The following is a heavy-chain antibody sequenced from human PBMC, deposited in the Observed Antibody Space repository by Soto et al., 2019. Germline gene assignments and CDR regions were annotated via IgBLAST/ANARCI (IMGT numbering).Heavy chain of an antibody. D-gene: IGHD3-9*01. J-gene: IGHJ5*02. CDR2: ISSSGSTI. CDR3: ARDHQDSYYDILTGYYTAGGSWFDP. V-gene: IGHV3-11*01. Sequence: PGGSLRLSCAASGFTFSDYYMSWIRQAPGKGLEWVSYISSSGSTIYYADSVKGRFTISRDNAKNSLYLQMNSLRAEDTAVYYCARDHQDSYYDILTGYYTAGGSWFDPWGQGTLVTVSS. CDR1: GFTFSDYY.